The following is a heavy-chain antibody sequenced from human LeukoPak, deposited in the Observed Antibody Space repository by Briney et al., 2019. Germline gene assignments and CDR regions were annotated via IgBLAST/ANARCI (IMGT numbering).Heavy chain of an antibody. D-gene: IGHD2-2*01. CDR3: ARLVGTVVVPAASPPFDY. CDR1: GGSISSSGYY. V-gene: IGHV4-30-2*01. Sequence: SQTLSLTCTVSGGSISSSGYYWSWIRQPPGKGLEWIGYIYHSGSTYYNPSLKSRATISVDRSKNQFSLKVTSVTAADTAVYYCARLVGTVVVPAASPPFDYWGQGTLVTVSS. CDR2: IYHSGST. J-gene: IGHJ4*02.